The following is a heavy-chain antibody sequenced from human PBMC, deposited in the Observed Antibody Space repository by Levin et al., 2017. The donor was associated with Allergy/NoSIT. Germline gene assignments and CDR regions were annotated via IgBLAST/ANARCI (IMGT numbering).Heavy chain of an antibody. CDR1: GDSISSSY. D-gene: IGHD6-19*01. CDR2: IYHTRST. J-gene: IGHJ5*02. Sequence: SETLSLTCTVSGDSISSSYWSWIRQPPGKGLEWIGYIYHTRSTNYNPSLKSRLTISIDASKNQFSRKLSSVTAADTAVYYCARRSSTGLFDPWGQGTLVTVSS. V-gene: IGHV4-59*08. CDR3: ARRSSTGLFDP.